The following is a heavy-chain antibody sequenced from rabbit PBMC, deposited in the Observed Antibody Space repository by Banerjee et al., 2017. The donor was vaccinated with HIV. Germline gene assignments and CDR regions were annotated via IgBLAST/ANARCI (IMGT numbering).Heavy chain of an antibody. J-gene: IGHJ4*01. CDR3: AREGPDTYYAFNL. Sequence: QSLEESGGGLVKPGASLTLTCTASGFSSSSGYYICWVRQAPGKGLEWIACIYPGSDSTWYASWATGRFTISKTSSTAVTLQMTSLAAADTATYFCAREGPDTYYAFNLWGQGTLVTVS. V-gene: IGHV1S40*01. CDR1: GFSSSSGYY. CDR2: IYPGSDST. D-gene: IGHD1-1*01.